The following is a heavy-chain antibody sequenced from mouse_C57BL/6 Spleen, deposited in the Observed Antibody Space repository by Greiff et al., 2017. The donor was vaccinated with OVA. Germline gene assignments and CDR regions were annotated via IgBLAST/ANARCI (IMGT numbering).Heavy chain of an antibody. CDR1: GYAFSSSW. CDR2: IYPGDGDT. V-gene: IGHV1-82*01. CDR3: ARISSGDAMDY. J-gene: IGHJ4*01. Sequence: QVHVKQSGPELVKPGASVKISCKASGYAFSSSWMNWVKQRPGKGLEWIGRIYPGDGDTNYNGKFKGKATLTADKSSSTAYMQLSSLTSEDSAVYFCARISSGDAMDYWGQGTSVTVSS.